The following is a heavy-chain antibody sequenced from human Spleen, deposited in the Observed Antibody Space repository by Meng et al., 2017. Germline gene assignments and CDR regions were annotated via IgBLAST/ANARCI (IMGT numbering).Heavy chain of an antibody. V-gene: IGHV3-66*02. D-gene: IGHD3-22*01. CDR1: GFTFTNFG. Sequence: ETLSLTCAASGFTFTNFGMSWVRQAPGMGLEWVSIIYTSDITYYADSVQGRFTISRDNSKNTVFLQINSLRVEDTAVYYCARSPIDKYDLSALPLDYWGQGTLVTVSS. CDR2: IYTSDIT. J-gene: IGHJ4*02. CDR3: ARSPIDKYDLSALPLDY.